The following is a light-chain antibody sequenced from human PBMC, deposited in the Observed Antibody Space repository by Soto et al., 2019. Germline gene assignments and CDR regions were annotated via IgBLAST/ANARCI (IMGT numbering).Light chain of an antibody. Sequence: EIVLTQSPGTLSLSPGERATLSCRASQSVSSSYLVWYQQKPGQAPRLLIYGASSRATGIPDRFSGSGSGTDFTLTISRLEPEDFAVYYCQQYGSSPTTFGGGTKVEIK. V-gene: IGKV3-20*01. CDR2: GAS. CDR3: QQYGSSPTT. CDR1: QSVSSSY. J-gene: IGKJ4*01.